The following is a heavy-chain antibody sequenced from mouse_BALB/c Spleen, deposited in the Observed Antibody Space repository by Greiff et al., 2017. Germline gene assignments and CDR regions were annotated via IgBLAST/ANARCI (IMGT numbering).Heavy chain of an antibody. D-gene: IGHD1-2*01. V-gene: IGHV1-4*01. J-gene: IGHJ4*01. CDR3: ARSEVLRLRAMDY. CDR2: INPSSGYT. CDR1: GYTFTSYT. Sequence: QVQLKESGAELARPGASVKMSCKASGYTFTSYTMHWVKQRPGQGLEWIGYINPSSGYTNYNQKFKDKATLTADKSSITAYMQLSSLTSEDSAVYYCARSEVLRLRAMDYWGQGTSVTVSS.